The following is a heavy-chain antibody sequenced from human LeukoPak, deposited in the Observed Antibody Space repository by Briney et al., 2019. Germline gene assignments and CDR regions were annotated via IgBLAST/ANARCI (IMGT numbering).Heavy chain of an antibody. D-gene: IGHD6-13*01. V-gene: IGHV1-24*01. CDR3: ATGGIAAADTFDY. Sequence: ASVKVSCKVSGYTLTELSMHWVRQAPGKGLEWMGGFDPEDGEIIYAQKFQGRVTMSEDTSTDTAYMELSSLRSEDTAVYYCATGGIAAADTFDYWGQGTLVTVSS. CDR2: FDPEDGEI. CDR1: GYTLTELS. J-gene: IGHJ4*02.